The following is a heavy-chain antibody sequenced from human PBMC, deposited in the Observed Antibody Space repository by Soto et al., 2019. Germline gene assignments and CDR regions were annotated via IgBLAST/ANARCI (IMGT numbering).Heavy chain of an antibody. Sequence: PSETLSLTCAVYGGSFSGYYWSWIRQPPGKGLEWIGSIYHSGNTYYNPSLKSRVTLSIDTSKNQFSLKLRSVTAADTAMYYCARVRLAGRGSFHDWGQGTLVTVSS. CDR1: GGSFSGYY. D-gene: IGHD3-3*02. CDR3: ARVRLAGRGSFHD. J-gene: IGHJ4*02. V-gene: IGHV4-34*01. CDR2: IYHSGNT.